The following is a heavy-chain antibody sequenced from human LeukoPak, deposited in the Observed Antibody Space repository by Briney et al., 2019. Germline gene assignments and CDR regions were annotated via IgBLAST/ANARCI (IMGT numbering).Heavy chain of an antibody. CDR1: GFTFSSYA. CDR2: ISGSGGST. CDR3: AKDSPKTRSSWYSFDY. D-gene: IGHD6-13*01. V-gene: IGHV3-23*01. Sequence: GGSLRLSCAASGFTFSSYAMSWVRQALGKGLEWVSAISGSGGSTYYADSVKGRFTISRDNSKNTLYLQMNSLRAEDTAVYYCAKDSPKTRSSWYSFDYWGQGTLVTVSS. J-gene: IGHJ4*02.